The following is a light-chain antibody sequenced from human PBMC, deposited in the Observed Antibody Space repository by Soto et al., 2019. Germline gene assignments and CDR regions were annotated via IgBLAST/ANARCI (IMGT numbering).Light chain of an antibody. CDR2: AAS. V-gene: IGKV1-6*01. CDR1: QDIRDE. J-gene: IGKJ1*01. CDR3: LQEYSYPRS. Sequence: AIQMTQSSSSLSASVGDRLTITCGASQDIRDELGWYQRKPGRAPKLLIYAASSLQSGVPSRFSGSGSGTDFTLTISSLQPEECATYYCLQEYSYPRSLGPGTKVDIK.